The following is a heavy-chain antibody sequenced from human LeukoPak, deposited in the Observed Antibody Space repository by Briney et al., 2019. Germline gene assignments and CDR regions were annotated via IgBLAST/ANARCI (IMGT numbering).Heavy chain of an antibody. CDR3: ARVGYSYGPLWYYGMDV. CDR2: ISSSSSYI. J-gene: IGHJ6*02. D-gene: IGHD5-18*01. CDR1: GFTFSSYS. V-gene: IGHV3-21*01. Sequence: GGPLRLSCAASGFTFSSYSMNCVRQAPGKGLEWVSSISSSSSYIYYADSVKGRFTISRDNAKNSLYLQMNSLRAEDTAVYYCARVGYSYGPLWYYGMDVWGQGTTVTVSS.